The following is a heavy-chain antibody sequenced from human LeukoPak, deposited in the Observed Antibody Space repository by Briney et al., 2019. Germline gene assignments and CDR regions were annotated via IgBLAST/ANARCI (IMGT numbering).Heavy chain of an antibody. CDR2: INSDGSST. Sequence: GGSLRLSCAASGFTFSSYWMHWVRQAPGKGLVWVSRINSDGSSTSYADSVKGRFTVSRDNAKNSLYLQMNSLIAEDSAVYYCVRIPNNAGFPNWFDPWGQGTLVSVSS. D-gene: IGHD3-9*01. CDR3: VRIPNNAGFPNWFDP. V-gene: IGHV3-74*01. J-gene: IGHJ5*02. CDR1: GFTFSSYW.